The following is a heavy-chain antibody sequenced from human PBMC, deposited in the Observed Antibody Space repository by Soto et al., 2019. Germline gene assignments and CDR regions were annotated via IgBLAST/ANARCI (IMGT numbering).Heavy chain of an antibody. D-gene: IGHD1-26*01. CDR3: ERSLIVGATTLSAFDI. V-gene: IGHV4-61*01. Sequence: QVQLQESGPGLVKPSETLSLTCTVSGGSVSSGSYYWSWIRQPPGKGLEWIGYVYYSGSTNYNPSLRSRVPIAVDTSKNQFSLKLSSVTAADTAVYYCERSLIVGATTLSAFDIWGQGTMVTVSS. CDR2: VYYSGST. J-gene: IGHJ3*02. CDR1: GGSVSSGSYY.